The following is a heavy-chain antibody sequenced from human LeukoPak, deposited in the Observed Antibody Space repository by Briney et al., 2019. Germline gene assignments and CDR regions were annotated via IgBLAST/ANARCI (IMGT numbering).Heavy chain of an antibody. Sequence: ASVKVSCKASGYSFTNYAMNWVRQAPGQGLEWMGWINPNSGGTNYAQKFQGRVTMTRDTSISTAYMELSRLRSDDTAVYYCARGPDTLYYYDSSGYYFNWFDPWGQGTLVTVSS. V-gene: IGHV1-2*02. CDR3: ARGPDTLYYYDSSGYYFNWFDP. CDR2: INPNSGGT. D-gene: IGHD3-22*01. J-gene: IGHJ5*02. CDR1: GYSFTNYA.